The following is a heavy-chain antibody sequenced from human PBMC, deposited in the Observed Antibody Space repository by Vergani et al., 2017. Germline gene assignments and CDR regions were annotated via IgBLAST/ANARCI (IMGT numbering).Heavy chain of an antibody. Sequence: QVQLVESGGGVVQPGRSLRLSCAASGFTFNQYGMHWVRQAPGKGLEWVAVTWYDGNNKQYADSVKGRFTISRDNSKSTMYLQMNSLRDEDTGVYYCARDPYYDSSGYQYYFDYWGQGTLVTVSS. J-gene: IGHJ4*02. V-gene: IGHV3-33*01. CDR3: ARDPYYDSSGYQYYFDY. CDR1: GFTFNQYG. D-gene: IGHD3-22*01. CDR2: TWYDGNNK.